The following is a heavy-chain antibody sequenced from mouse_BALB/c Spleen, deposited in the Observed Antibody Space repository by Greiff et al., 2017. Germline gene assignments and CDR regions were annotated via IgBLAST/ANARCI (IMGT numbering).Heavy chain of an antibody. J-gene: IGHJ3*01. CDR3: ARDGNYRYAWFAY. CDR1: GFTFSDYY. V-gene: IGHV5-4*02. D-gene: IGHD2-14*01. Sequence: EVKLMESGGGLVKPGGSLKLSCAASGFTFSDYYMYWVRQTPEKRLEWVATISDGGSYTYYPDSVKGRFTISRDNAKNNLYLQMSSLKSEDTAMYYCARDGNYRYAWFAYWGQGTLVTVSA. CDR2: ISDGGSYT.